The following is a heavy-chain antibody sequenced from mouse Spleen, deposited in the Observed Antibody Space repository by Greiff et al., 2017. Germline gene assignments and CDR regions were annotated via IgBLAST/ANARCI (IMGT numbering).Heavy chain of an antibody. V-gene: IGHV7-3*01. CDR3: ARYSELSGFAY. CDR2: IRNKANGYTT. Sequence: EVMLVESGGGLVQPGGSLSLSCAASGFTFTDYYMSWVRQPPGKALEWLGFIRNKANGYTTEYSASVKGRFTISRDNSQSILYLQMNALRAEDSATYYCARYSELSGFAYWGQGTLVTVSA. J-gene: IGHJ3*01. CDR1: GFTFTDYY.